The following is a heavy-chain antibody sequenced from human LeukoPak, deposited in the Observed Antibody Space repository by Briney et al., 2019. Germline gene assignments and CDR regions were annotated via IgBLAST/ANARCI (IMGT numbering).Heavy chain of an antibody. Sequence: GSLRLSCAASGFTVSSNYMSWVRQAPGKGLEWVSYVSSSISTIYYADSVKGRFTISRDNAKNSLYLQMNSLRAEDTAVYYCARDPRNYYGAGMDVWGQGTTATVSS. D-gene: IGHD3-10*01. CDR3: ARDPRNYYGAGMDV. CDR1: GFTVSSNY. CDR2: VSSSISTI. V-gene: IGHV3-48*04. J-gene: IGHJ6*02.